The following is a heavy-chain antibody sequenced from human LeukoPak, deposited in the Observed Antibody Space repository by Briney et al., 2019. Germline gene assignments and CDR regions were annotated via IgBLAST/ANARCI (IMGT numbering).Heavy chain of an antibody. V-gene: IGHV3-74*01. CDR3: VRDLILVWTPGDDFDY. J-gene: IGHJ4*02. CDR2: INEDGSII. D-gene: IGHD2-8*01. Sequence: GGSLRLSCAASGFTFSNARMSWVRQAPGKGLEWVSRINEDGSIITYADSVKGRFTISRDNAKNTLYLQMNSLRAEDTAVYYCVRDLILVWTPGDDFDYWGQGTLVTVSS. CDR1: GFTFSNAR.